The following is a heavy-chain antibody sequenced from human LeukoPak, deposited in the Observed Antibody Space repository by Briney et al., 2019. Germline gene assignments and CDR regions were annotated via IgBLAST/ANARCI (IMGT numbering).Heavy chain of an antibody. V-gene: IGHV4-34*01. CDR1: GGSFSGYY. CDR2: INHSGST. Sequence: SETLSLTCAVYGGSFSGYYWSWIRQPPGKGLEWIGEINHSGSTNYNPSLKSRVTISVDTSRNQFSLKLSSVTAADTAVYYCARRVSGYGYGPRVRDYWGQGTLVTVSS. D-gene: IGHD5-18*01. J-gene: IGHJ4*02. CDR3: ARRVSGYGYGPRVRDY.